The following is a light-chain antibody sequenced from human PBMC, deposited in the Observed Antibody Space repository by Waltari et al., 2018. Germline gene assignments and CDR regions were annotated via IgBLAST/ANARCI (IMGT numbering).Light chain of an antibody. CDR2: EDN. V-gene: IGLV1-51*02. J-gene: IGLJ1*01. CDR3: GIWNDSLTSEV. CDR1: SPNIGLHY. Sequence: QSVLTQPPSVSAAPGQQVTISCSGSSPNIGLHYVSWYQIFPGAAPKLLIYEDNNRPSGSPDRSSGSKTRASSTLGIAGLQTGDEADYCCGIWNDSLTSEVFGTGTKVAVL.